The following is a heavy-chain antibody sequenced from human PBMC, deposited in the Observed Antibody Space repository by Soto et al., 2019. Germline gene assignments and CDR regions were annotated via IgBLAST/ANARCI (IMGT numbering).Heavy chain of an antibody. D-gene: IGHD6-13*01. CDR2: ISWNSGTI. J-gene: IGHJ4*02. CDR3: AKDMYSSSWYGAFDY. CDR1: GFRFDSYA. Sequence: EVRLVESGGGLVQPGRSLRLSCAASGFRFDSYAIHWVRQAPGKGLEWVSGISWNSGTIGYADSVKGRFTISRDNAKNSLYLQMNSLRADDTALYYCAKDMYSSSWYGAFDYWGQGTLVTVSS. V-gene: IGHV3-9*01.